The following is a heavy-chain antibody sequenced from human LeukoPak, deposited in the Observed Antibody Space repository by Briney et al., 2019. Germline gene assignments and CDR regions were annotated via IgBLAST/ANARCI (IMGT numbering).Heavy chain of an antibody. Sequence: GGSLRLSCAASGFTFSSYWMSWVRQAPGKGLEWVANIKQDGSEKYYVDSVKGRFSISRDNAKDSLFLQMNSLRVDDMALYYCVKDRSFNRGEPIDYWGQGTLVVVSS. CDR1: GFTFSSYW. CDR3: VKDRSFNRGEPIDY. D-gene: IGHD3-16*01. CDR2: IKQDGSEK. V-gene: IGHV3-7*03. J-gene: IGHJ4*02.